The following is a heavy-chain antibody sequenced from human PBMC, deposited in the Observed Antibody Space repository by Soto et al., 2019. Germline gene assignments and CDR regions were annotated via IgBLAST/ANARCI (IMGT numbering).Heavy chain of an antibody. J-gene: IGHJ6*02. CDR2: INAGNGNT. D-gene: IGHD2-21*02. V-gene: IGHV1-3*01. CDR1: GYTFTSYA. CDR3: ESYRDCGGDCQIYYYGMDV. Sequence: ASVKGSCKASGYTFTSYAMHWVRQAPGQRLEWMGWINAGNGNTKYSQTFQGRVTITRDTSASTAYMELSSLRSEDTAVYYCESYRDCGGDCQIYYYGMDVWGQGTTVTVS.